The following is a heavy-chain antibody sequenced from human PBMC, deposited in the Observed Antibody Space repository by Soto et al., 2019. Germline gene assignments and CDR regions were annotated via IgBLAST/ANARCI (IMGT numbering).Heavy chain of an antibody. V-gene: IGHV3-30*18. Sequence: PGGSLRLSCAASGFTFSSYGMQWVRQAPGKGLEWVAVISYDGSNKYYADSVKGRFTISRDNSKNTLYLQMNSLRAEDTAVYYCAKDRIYSSSWSFDYWGQGTLVTVSS. D-gene: IGHD6-13*01. CDR1: GFTFSSYG. CDR2: ISYDGSNK. CDR3: AKDRIYSSSWSFDY. J-gene: IGHJ4*02.